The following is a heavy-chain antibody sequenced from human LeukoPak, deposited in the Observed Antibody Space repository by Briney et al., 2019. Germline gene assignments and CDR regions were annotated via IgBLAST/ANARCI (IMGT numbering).Heavy chain of an antibody. CDR1: GGSLSSYH. D-gene: IGHD6-13*01. CDR2: MYTSGST. Sequence: PSETLSLTCTVSGGSLSSYHWSWIRQPAGKGLEWIGRMYTSGSTNYNPSLKSRVTMSIDTSKKHFSLNLDSVTAADTAVYYCATYDQQLAFDNWGQGSLVTVSS. V-gene: IGHV4-4*07. J-gene: IGHJ4*02. CDR3: ATYDQQLAFDN.